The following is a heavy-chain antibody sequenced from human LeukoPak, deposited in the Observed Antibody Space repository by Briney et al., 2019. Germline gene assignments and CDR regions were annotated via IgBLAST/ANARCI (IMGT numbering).Heavy chain of an antibody. D-gene: IGHD4-23*01. CDR3: ARAPDYGGNLGRFDY. J-gene: IGHJ4*02. CDR2: IYYSGST. V-gene: IGHV4-59*01. CDR1: GGXISSYY. Sequence: SETLSLTCTVSGGXISSYYCSWIRQPPGKGLEWIGHIYYSGSTNYNPSLKSRVTISVDTSKNQFSLKLSSVAAADTAVYYCARAPDYGGNLGRFDYWGQGTLVTVSS.